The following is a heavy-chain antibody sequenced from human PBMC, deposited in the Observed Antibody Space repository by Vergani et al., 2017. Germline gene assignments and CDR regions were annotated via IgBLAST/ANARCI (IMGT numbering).Heavy chain of an antibody. V-gene: IGHV1-8*01. Sequence: QVQLVQSGAEVKKHGASVKVSCKASGYTFTSYDINWVRQATGQGLEWMGWMNPNSGNTGYAQKFQGRVTMTRNTSISTAYMELSSLRSEDTAVYYCARRNWSGYYSYYYYMDVWGKGTTVTVSS. D-gene: IGHD3-3*01. CDR1: GYTFTSYD. CDR2: MNPNSGNT. CDR3: ARRNWSGYYSYYYYMDV. J-gene: IGHJ6*03.